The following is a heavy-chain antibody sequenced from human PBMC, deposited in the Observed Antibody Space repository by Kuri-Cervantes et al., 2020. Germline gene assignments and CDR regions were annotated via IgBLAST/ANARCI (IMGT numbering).Heavy chain of an antibody. CDR1: GGSISSSNW. CDR3: ARVGSDFWSISDY. J-gene: IGHJ4*02. D-gene: IGHD3-3*01. Sequence: SETLSLTCTVSGGSISSSNWWSWVRQPPGKGLEWIGEIYHSGSTNYNPSLKSRVTISVDKSKNQFSLKLSSVTAADTAVYYCARVGSDFWSISDYWGQGTLVTVSS. V-gene: IGHV4-4*02. CDR2: IYHSGST.